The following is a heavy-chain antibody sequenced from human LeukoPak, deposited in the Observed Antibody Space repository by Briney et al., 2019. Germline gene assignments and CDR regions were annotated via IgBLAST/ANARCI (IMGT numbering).Heavy chain of an antibody. J-gene: IGHJ6*02. V-gene: IGHV3-15*01. CDR2: IKSKSDGETT. Sequence: GGSLRLSCAASGFTFTNAWMNWVRQAPGKGLEWVGRIKSKSDGETTEYAAPVNGRFTISRDDSKNTLYLQMNSLKTEDTAVYYCITDLMDVWGQGTTVTVSS. CDR3: ITDLMDV. CDR1: GFTFTNAW.